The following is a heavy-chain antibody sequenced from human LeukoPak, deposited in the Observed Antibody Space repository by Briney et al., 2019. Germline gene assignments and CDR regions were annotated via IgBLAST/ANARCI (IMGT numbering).Heavy chain of an antibody. V-gene: IGHV1-2*02. CDR3: ATGPLGPP. J-gene: IGHJ5*02. CDR1: GYTFTGYY. Sequence: ASVKVSCKASGYTFTGYYIHWVRQAPGQGLELMGWINPNNGGTIYAQKFQGRVTMTEDTSTDTAYMELSSLRSEDTAVYYCATGPLGPPWGQGTLVTVSS. CDR2: INPNNGGT. D-gene: IGHD1-26*01.